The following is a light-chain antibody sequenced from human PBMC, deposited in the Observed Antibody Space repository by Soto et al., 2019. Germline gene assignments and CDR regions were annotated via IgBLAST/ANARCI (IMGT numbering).Light chain of an antibody. CDR2: DVT. V-gene: IGLV2-8*01. CDR3: SSHGGSNNPYV. CDR1: SSDIGGYNF. J-gene: IGLJ1*01. Sequence: QSALTQPPSASGSPGQSVAISCTGTSSDIGGYNFVSWYQQHPGKAPKLMIYDVTKRPSGVPDRFSGSKSXNTATLIVSGLQAEDEADYYCSSHGGSNNPYVFGPGTKLTVL.